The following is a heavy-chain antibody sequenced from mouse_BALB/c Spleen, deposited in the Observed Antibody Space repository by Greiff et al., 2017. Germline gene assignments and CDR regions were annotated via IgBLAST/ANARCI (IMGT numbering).Heavy chain of an antibody. CDR3: AIYGNYDAMDY. V-gene: IGHV3-1*02. J-gene: IGHJ4*01. D-gene: IGHD2-1*01. CDR2: IHYSGST. CDR1: GYSITSGYS. Sequence: DVKLQESGPDLVKPSQSLSLTCTVTGYSITSGYSWHWIRQFPGNKLEWMGYIHYSGSTNYNPSLKSRISITRDTSKNQFFLQLNSVTTEDTATYYCAIYGNYDAMDYWGQGTSVTVSS.